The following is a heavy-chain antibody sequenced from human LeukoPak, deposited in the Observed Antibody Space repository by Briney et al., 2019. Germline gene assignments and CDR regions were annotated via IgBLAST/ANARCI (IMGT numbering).Heavy chain of an antibody. CDR1: GYTFTSYA. J-gene: IGHJ5*02. Sequence: ASVKVSCKASGYTFTSYAMNWVRQAPGQGLEWMGWISAYNGNTNYAQKLQGRVTMTTDTSTSTAYMELRSLRSDDTAMYYCARVPSIVVVTGIDNWFDPWGQGTLVTVSS. V-gene: IGHV1-18*01. CDR3: ARVPSIVVVTGIDNWFDP. D-gene: IGHD2-21*02. CDR2: ISAYNGNT.